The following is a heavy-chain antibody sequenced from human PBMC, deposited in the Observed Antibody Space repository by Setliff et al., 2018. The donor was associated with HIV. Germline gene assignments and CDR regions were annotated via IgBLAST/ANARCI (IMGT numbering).Heavy chain of an antibody. J-gene: IGHJ6*03. Sequence: GGSLRLSCGASGFRFSDSWMTWVRQAPGRGLESVANIKQAGSENFYVDSVKGRFTISRDNAKNSLYLQMNSLRDDDTAVYYCSRESGYTGGCGYGATYNYYMDVWGKGTTVTVSS. CDR1: GFRFSDSW. CDR2: IKQAGSEN. V-gene: IGHV3-7*03. D-gene: IGHD6-19*01. CDR3: SRESGYTGGCGYGATYNYYMDV.